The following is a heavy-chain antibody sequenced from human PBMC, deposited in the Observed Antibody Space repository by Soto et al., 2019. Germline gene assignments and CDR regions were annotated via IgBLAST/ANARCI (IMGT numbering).Heavy chain of an antibody. J-gene: IGHJ6*02. CDR2: IIPIFGTA. CDR3: ARDWPEHLRYFDYYGMDV. CDR1: GGTFSSYA. D-gene: IGHD3-9*01. Sequence: QVQLVQSGAEVKKPGSSVKVSCKASGGTFSSYAISWVRQAPGQGLEWMGGIIPIFGTANYAQKFQGRVTITADESTSTADMELSSLRSEDTAVYYCARDWPEHLRYFDYYGMDVWGQGTTVTVSS. V-gene: IGHV1-69*01.